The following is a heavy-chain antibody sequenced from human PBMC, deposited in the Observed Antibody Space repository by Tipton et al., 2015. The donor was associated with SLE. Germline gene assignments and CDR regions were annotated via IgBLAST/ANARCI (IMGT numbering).Heavy chain of an antibody. V-gene: IGHV1-8*03. CDR3: ARNKDLDVAGLDYFDY. Sequence: QSGPEVKKPGASVKVSCKASGYTFTSYGISWVRQAPGQGLEWMGWMNPNSGNTGYAQKFQGRVTITRNTSISTAYMELSSLRSEDTAVYYCARNKDLDVAGLDYFDYWGQGTLVTVSS. CDR2: MNPNSGNT. CDR1: GYTFTSYG. D-gene: IGHD6-19*01. J-gene: IGHJ4*02.